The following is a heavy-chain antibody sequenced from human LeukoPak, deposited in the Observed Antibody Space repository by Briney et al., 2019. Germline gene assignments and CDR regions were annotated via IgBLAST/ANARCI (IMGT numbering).Heavy chain of an antibody. CDR1: GDSVSSNSAA. D-gene: IGHD3-22*01. CDR2: TYYRSKWYN. CDR3: ARDSGPTYYYDSSGYFRT. V-gene: IGHV6-1*01. J-gene: IGHJ4*02. Sequence: SQTLSLTCAISGDSVSSNSAAWNWIRQSPSRGLEWLGRTYYRSKWYNDYAVSVKSRITINPDTSKNQFSLRLNSVTPEDTAVYYCARDSGPTYYYDSSGYFRTWSQGTLVTVSS.